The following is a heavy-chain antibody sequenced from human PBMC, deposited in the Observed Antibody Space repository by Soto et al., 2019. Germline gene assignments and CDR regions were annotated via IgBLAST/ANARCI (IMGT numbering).Heavy chain of an antibody. Sequence: GESLKISCKGDGYIFNTYWISWVRQMPGKGLEWMGRIGPSDSYTNYSPSFHGHVTTSVDKSISTAYLQWSSLKASDTAMYFCVRQPIRYSDDREFFDKWGRGTQVTVSS. D-gene: IGHD2-15*01. CDR3: VRQPIRYSDDREFFDK. CDR2: IGPSDSYT. CDR1: GYIFNTYW. J-gene: IGHJ4*02. V-gene: IGHV5-10-1*01.